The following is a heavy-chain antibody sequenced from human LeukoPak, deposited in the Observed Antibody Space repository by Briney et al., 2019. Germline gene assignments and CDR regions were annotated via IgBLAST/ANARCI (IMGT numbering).Heavy chain of an antibody. J-gene: IGHJ4*02. D-gene: IGHD3-3*01. CDR2: IKSRADGGTT. CDR3: LIFPGR. V-gene: IGHV3-15*05. Sequence: GGSLRLSCAASGFSVINAWMSWVRQAPGQGLEWVGRIKSRADGGTTGYAAPVEGRFSISRDDSENTLYLQMNSLQIDDTALYYCLIFPGRWGQGTLVTVSS. CDR1: GFSVINAW.